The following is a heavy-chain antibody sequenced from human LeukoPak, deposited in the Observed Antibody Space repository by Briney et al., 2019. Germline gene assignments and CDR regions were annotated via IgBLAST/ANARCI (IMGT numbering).Heavy chain of an antibody. D-gene: IGHD3-22*01. CDR3: ASGYDSSAYQPFIDY. J-gene: IGHJ4*02. CDR2: IYYSGST. V-gene: IGHV4-39*01. CDR1: GGSISSSSYY. Sequence: SETLSLTCTVYGGSISSSSYYWGWIRQPPGKGLEWIVSIYYSGSTYYDPSLKSRVTISVETSKNQFSLKLRSVTAADTAVYYCASGYDSSAYQPFIDYWGQGTLVTVSS.